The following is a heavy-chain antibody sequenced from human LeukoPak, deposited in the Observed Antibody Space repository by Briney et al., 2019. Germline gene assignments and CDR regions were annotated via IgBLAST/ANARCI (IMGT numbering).Heavy chain of an antibody. J-gene: IGHJ4*02. V-gene: IGHV3-74*01. CDR2: INSDGSST. D-gene: IGHD6-19*01. CDR3: ARDHWYSSGWMTDY. Sequence: PGGSLRLSCAASGFSFNSYWMHWVRQAPGKGLVWVARINSDGSSTSYADSVKGRFTISRDNAKNTLYLQMNSLRDEDTAVYYCARDHWYSSGWMTDYWGQGTLVTVSS. CDR1: GFSFNSYW.